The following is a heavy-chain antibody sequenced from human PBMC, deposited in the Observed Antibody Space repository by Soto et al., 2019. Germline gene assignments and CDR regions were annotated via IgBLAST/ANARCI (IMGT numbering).Heavy chain of an antibody. CDR2: INPSGGAT. D-gene: IGHD3-22*01. CDR3: GRAFDRSGLH. V-gene: IGHV1-46*01. Sequence: EASVKVSCKASGYTFRNYYIHWVRQAPGQGLEWMGLINPSGGATSYSQRFQGRVTITKDSSTSTVYMELSSLGSEDTAVYYCGRAFDRSGLHWGQGTLVTVSS. CDR1: GYTFRNYY. J-gene: IGHJ4*02.